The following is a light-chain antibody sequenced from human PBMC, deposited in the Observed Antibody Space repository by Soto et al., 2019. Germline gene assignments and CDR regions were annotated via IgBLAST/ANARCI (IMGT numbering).Light chain of an antibody. Sequence: VVMTQSPATLSVSPGDKATLSCRASHIVSNNLAWYQHKPGQAPRLLIYFASTRATGVPARFSGSGSGTEFTLTISSLESEDFAVYYCQHYNNWPLTFGGGTKVETK. CDR3: QHYNNWPLT. V-gene: IGKV3-15*01. J-gene: IGKJ4*01. CDR1: HIVSNN. CDR2: FAS.